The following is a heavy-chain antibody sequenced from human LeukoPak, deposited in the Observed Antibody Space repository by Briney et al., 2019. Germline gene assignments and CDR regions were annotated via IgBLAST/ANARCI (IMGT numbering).Heavy chain of an antibody. CDR1: GGTFSSYA. CDR3: ARGHITMVRGVIHNWFDP. J-gene: IGHJ5*02. CDR2: IIPILGIA. V-gene: IGHV1-69*04. D-gene: IGHD3-10*01. Sequence: SVKVSCKASGGTFSSYAISWVRQAPGQGLEWMGRIIPILGIANYAQKFQGGVTITADESTSTAYMELSSLRSEDTAVYYCARGHITMVRGVIHNWFDPWGQGTLVTVSS.